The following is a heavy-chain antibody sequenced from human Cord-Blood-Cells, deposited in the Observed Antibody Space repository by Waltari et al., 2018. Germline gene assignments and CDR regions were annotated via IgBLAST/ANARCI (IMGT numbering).Heavy chain of an antibody. D-gene: IGHD6-6*01. Sequence: QLQLQESGPGLVKPSATLSPTCPVSGGSISSSSSYWGWIRKPPGKGLEWIGSIYYSGSTYYNPSRKSLVTISVDTSKNQFSLKLSSVTAADTAVYYCAGLPPGGSSDYWGQGTLVTVSS. CDR2: IYYSGST. CDR3: AGLPPGGSSDY. J-gene: IGHJ4*02. CDR1: GGSISSSSSY. V-gene: IGHV4-39*01.